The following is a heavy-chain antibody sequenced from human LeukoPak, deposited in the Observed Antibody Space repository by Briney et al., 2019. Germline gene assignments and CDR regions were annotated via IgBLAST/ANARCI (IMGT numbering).Heavy chain of an antibody. Sequence: KASETLSLTCTVSGDSISSSSYYWGWIRQPPGKGLEWIGSIYYSGSTYYNPSLKSRVTISVDTSKDQFSLKLSSVTAADTAVYHCARQYYDSSGYYLDGFDIWGQGTMASVSS. V-gene: IGHV4-39*01. CDR1: GDSISSSSYY. CDR3: ARQYYDSSGYYLDGFDI. J-gene: IGHJ3*02. CDR2: IYYSGST. D-gene: IGHD3-22*01.